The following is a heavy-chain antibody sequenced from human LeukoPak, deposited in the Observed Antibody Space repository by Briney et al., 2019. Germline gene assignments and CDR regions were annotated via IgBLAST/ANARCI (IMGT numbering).Heavy chain of an antibody. CDR1: GFTFSNYA. Sequence: GGSLRLSCVASGFTFSNYAMAWVRQAPGKWLEWVSVINSGGATSYADSVKGRFTISRDNSKNTLYLQMNSLRGEDTAVHYCATSGYTGYDHPSWGQGTLVTVSS. V-gene: IGHV3-23*01. CDR2: INSGGAT. J-gene: IGHJ5*02. D-gene: IGHD5-12*01. CDR3: ATSGYTGYDHPS.